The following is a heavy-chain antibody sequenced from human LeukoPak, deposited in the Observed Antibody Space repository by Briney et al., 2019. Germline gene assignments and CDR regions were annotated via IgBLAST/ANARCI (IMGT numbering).Heavy chain of an antibody. CDR3: ARRYYDSSGPSRGVTPNYYFDY. CDR1: GGTFSSYA. J-gene: IGHJ4*02. CDR2: IIPILGIA. V-gene: IGHV1-69*04. Sequence: GASVKVSCKASGGTFSSYAISWVRQAPGQGLEWMRRIIPILGIANYAQKFQGRVTITADKSTSTAYMELSSLRSEDTAVYYCARRYYDSSGPSRGVTPNYYFDYWGQGTLVTVSS. D-gene: IGHD3-22*01.